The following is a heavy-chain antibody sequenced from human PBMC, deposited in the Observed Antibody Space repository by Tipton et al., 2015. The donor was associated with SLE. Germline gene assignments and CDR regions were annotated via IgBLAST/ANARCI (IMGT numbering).Heavy chain of an antibody. V-gene: IGHV4-59*12. Sequence: TLSLTCTVSGGSISSYYWSWIRQPPGKGLEWIGYIYYSGSTNYNPSLKSRVTISVDTSKNQFSLKLSSVTAADTAVYYCARGQDSSSGGFDPWGRGTLVTVSS. J-gene: IGHJ5*02. CDR3: ARGQDSSSGGFDP. CDR1: GGSISSYY. D-gene: IGHD6-13*01. CDR2: IYYSGST.